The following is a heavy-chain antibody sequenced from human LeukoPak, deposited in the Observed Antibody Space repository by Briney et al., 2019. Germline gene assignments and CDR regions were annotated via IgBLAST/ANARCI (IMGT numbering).Heavy chain of an antibody. D-gene: IGHD2-15*01. CDR2: IIPIFGTA. CDR3: ARDYRDVCSGGSCYSSDY. Sequence: SVKVSCKASGGTFSSYAISWVRLAPGQGLEWMGGIIPIFGTANYAQKFQGRVTITADESTSTAYMELSSLRSEDTAVYYCARDYRDVCSGGSCYSSDYWGQGTLVTVSS. CDR1: GGTFSSYA. J-gene: IGHJ4*02. V-gene: IGHV1-69*13.